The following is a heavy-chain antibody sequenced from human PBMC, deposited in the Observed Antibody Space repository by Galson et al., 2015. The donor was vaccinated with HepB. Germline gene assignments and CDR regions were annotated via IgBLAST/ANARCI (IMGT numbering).Heavy chain of an antibody. D-gene: IGHD6-13*01. CDR1: GFNFSQNL. CDR3: ARSPTAAAFFDF. CDR2: S. J-gene: IGHJ4*02. Sequence: LRLACAVSGFNFSQNLMHYGHQAPDTGLQYVPFSASVKGRFTISRDIPKNTLYLQISSLRDEDTATYYCARSPTAAAFFDFWGQGTLLTVSS. V-gene: IGHV3-69-1*02.